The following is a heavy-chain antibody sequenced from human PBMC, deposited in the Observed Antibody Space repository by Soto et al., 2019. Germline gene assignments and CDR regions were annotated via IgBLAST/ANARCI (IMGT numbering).Heavy chain of an antibody. CDR1: GYTFTSYG. V-gene: IGHV1-18*01. Sequence: QVHLVQSGAEVKKPGASVKVSCKASGYTFTSYGITWVRQAPGQGLEWMGWISAHNGNTDYAQKLQGRVIVTRDTSPRTAYMELRSLISDDTAVYYFARGRYGDYWGQGDLVTVSS. J-gene: IGHJ4*02. CDR3: ARGRYGDY. CDR2: ISAHNGNT. D-gene: IGHD1-1*01.